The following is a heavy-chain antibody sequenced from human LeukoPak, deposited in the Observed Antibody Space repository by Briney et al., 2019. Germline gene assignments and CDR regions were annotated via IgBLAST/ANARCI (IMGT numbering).Heavy chain of an antibody. Sequence: GGSLRLFCAASGFTFSTYSMNWVRQAPGKGLEWVSSITSPVGRMYYADSLKGRITISRDNARSTLYLQMNSLRAEDTAVYYCATDGRSSGWYGFDYWGQGTLVTVSS. CDR3: ATDGRSSGWYGFDY. CDR1: GFTFSTYS. J-gene: IGHJ4*02. CDR2: ITSPVGRM. V-gene: IGHV3-21*01. D-gene: IGHD6-19*01.